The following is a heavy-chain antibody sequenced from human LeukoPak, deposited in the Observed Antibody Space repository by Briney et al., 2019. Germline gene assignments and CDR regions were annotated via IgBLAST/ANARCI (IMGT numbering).Heavy chain of an antibody. CDR1: GFTFGSYG. V-gene: IGHV3-30*02. Sequence: GGSLRLSCAASGFTFGSYGMHWVRQAPGKGLEWVTFIRSDGSNKYYADSVKGRFTISRDNSKNTLYLQVNSLRAEDTAVYYCAKPGVVATATYNWFDPWGQGTLVTVSS. CDR3: AKPGVVATATYNWFDP. J-gene: IGHJ5*02. D-gene: IGHD5-12*01. CDR2: IRSDGSNK.